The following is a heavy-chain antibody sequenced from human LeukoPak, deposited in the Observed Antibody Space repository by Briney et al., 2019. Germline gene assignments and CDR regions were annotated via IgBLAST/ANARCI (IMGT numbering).Heavy chain of an antibody. CDR1: GGSFSGYY. J-gene: IGHJ4*02. CDR3: AMGKSRGSHIDY. D-gene: IGHD1-26*01. Sequence: SETLSLTCAVYGGSFSGYYWSWIRQPPGKGLEWIGEINHSGSTNYNPSLKSRVTISVDTSKNKFSLILRSVTAADTAVYYCAMGKSRGSHIDYWGQGTLVTVSS. CDR2: INHSGST. V-gene: IGHV4-34*01.